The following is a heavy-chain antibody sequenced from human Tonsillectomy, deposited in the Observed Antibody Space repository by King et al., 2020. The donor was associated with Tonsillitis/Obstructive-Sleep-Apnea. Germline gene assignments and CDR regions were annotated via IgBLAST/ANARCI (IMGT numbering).Heavy chain of an antibody. J-gene: IGHJ3*02. CDR1: GFTFSTFA. Sequence: VQLVESGGGLVKPGGSLRLSCAASGFTFSTFAMNWVRQAPGKGLEWVSSISSSSTYIYYADSLKGRFTISRDNAMNSLYLQMNSLRAEDTAVYYCARSTYSSGWYYDAFDIWGQGTMVTVSS. CDR2: ISSSSTYI. V-gene: IGHV3-21*01. D-gene: IGHD6-19*01. CDR3: ARSTYSSGWYYDAFDI.